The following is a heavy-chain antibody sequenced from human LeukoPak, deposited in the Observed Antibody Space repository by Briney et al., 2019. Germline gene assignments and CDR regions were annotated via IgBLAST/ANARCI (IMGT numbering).Heavy chain of an antibody. CDR2: IIPILGIA. D-gene: IGHD2-21*02. Sequence: GSSVKVSCKAPGGTFSSYTISWVRQAPGQGLEWMGRIIPILGIANYAQKFQGRVTITADKSTSTAYMELSSLRSEDTAVYYCAREYCGGDCYPPGWFDPWGQGTLVTVSS. V-gene: IGHV1-69*04. CDR3: AREYCGGDCYPPGWFDP. CDR1: GGTFSSYT. J-gene: IGHJ5*02.